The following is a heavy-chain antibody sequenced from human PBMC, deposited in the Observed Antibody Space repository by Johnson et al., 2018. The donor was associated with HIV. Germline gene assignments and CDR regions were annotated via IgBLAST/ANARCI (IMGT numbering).Heavy chain of an antibody. CDR1: GFAFSSYA. V-gene: IGHV3-48*01. CDR3: ARDRFGSGRPNAFDM. CDR2: ISSSGTTI. J-gene: IGHJ3*02. D-gene: IGHD3-10*01. Sequence: MLLVESGGGLVKPGTSLRLSCTASGFAFSSYALHWVRQAPGKGLEWVSYISSSGTTIYYADSVKGRFTISRDNSKNTLYLQMNSLRAEDTAVYYCARDRFGSGRPNAFDMWGQGTMVTVSS.